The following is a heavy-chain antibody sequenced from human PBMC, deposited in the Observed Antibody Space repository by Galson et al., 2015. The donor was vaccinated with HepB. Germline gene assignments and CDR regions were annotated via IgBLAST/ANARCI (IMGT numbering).Heavy chain of an antibody. Sequence: ETLSLTCTVSGGSISSYYWSWIRQPPGKGLEWIGYIYYSGSTNYNPSLKSRVTISVDTSKNQFSLKLSSVTAADTAVYYCARDSPGTAIAFDIWGQGTMVTVSS. CDR1: GGSISSYY. J-gene: IGHJ3*02. CDR3: ARDSPGTAIAFDI. D-gene: IGHD5-18*01. CDR2: IYYSGST. V-gene: IGHV4-59*01.